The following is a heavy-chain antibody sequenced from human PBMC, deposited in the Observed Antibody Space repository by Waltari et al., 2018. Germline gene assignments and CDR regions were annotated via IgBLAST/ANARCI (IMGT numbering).Heavy chain of an antibody. V-gene: IGHV3-33*06. CDR3: AKDSSGWYGHDAFDI. J-gene: IGHJ3*02. CDR2: RWYDGSNK. Sequence: QVQLVESGGGVVQPGRSLRLSCAASGFTFSSYGMHWVRQAPGKGLEWVAVRWYDGSNKYYADAVKGRFTISRDNSKNTLDLQMNSLRAEDTALYYCAKDSSGWYGHDAFDIWGQGTMVTVSS. CDR1: GFTFSSYG. D-gene: IGHD6-19*01.